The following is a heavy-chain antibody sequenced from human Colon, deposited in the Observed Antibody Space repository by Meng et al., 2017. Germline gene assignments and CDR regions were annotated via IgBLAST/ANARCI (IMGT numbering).Heavy chain of an antibody. CDR3: ARTAMLDS. D-gene: IGHD2-2*01. V-gene: IGHV1-8*01. Sequence: QVQLVQSGAEERKPGASVKVTCKASGYTFTSSDINWVRQATGRGLEWLGWMNPNNGNTGSAQKFQGRVSMTRDTSIGTAYMELSGLTSEDTAVYYRARTAMLDSWGQGTLVTVSS. CDR2: MNPNNGNT. J-gene: IGHJ5*01. CDR1: GYTFTSSD.